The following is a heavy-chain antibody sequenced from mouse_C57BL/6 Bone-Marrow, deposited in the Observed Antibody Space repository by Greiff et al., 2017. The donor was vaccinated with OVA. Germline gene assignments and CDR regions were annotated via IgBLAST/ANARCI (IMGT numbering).Heavy chain of an antibody. CDR1: GYTFTSYW. CDR2: IDPYDSET. J-gene: IGHJ1*03. CDR3: RGGNHWYFDV. V-gene: IGHV1-52*01. D-gene: IGHD1-1*02. Sequence: QVLLQQPGAELVRPGSSVKLSCKASGYTFTSYWMHWVKQRPIQGLEWIGNIDPYDSETHYNQKFKDKATLTVDKSSSTAYMQLSSLTSEDTAVYYSRGGNHWYFDVWGTGTTVTVSS.